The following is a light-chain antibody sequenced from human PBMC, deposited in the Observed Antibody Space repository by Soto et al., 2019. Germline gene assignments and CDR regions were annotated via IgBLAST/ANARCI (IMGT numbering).Light chain of an antibody. V-gene: IGKV3-20*01. CDR2: GAS. J-gene: IGKJ4*01. Sequence: EIVLTQSPGTLSLSQGERATLSCRASQSVSSSYLAWYQPKPGQAPRLPIYGASSRATGIPDRFSGSGSGTDFNLTISRLEPEDFAVYYCQQYGSSPLTFGGGTKVEIK. CDR1: QSVSSSY. CDR3: QQYGSSPLT.